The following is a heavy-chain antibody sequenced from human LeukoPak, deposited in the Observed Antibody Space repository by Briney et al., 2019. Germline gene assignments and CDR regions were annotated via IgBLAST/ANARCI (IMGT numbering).Heavy chain of an antibody. J-gene: IGHJ4*02. D-gene: IGHD3-9*01. CDR2: ISYDGSNK. Sequence: GGSLRLSCAASGFTFSSYGMHWVRQAPGKGLEWVAVISYDGSNKYYADSVKGRFTISRDNSKNTLYLQMNSLRAEDTAVYYCSKDIRGYDILTGYYMGYFAYWGQGTLVTVSS. CDR1: GFTFSSYG. CDR3: SKDIRGYDILTGYYMGYFAY. V-gene: IGHV3-30*18.